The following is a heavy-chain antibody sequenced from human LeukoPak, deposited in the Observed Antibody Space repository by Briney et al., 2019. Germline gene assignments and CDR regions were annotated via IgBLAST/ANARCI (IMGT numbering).Heavy chain of an antibody. D-gene: IGHD3-22*01. V-gene: IGHV3-9*01. CDR1: GFTFDDYA. Sequence: PGGSLRLSCAASGFTFDDYAMHWVRQAPGKGLEWASGISWNSGSIGYADSVKGRFTISRDNAKNSLYLQMNNLRGEDTALYYCEKDNGDSGGYFDYWGQGPLVTASS. J-gene: IGHJ4*02. CDR2: ISWNSGSI. CDR3: EKDNGDSGGYFDY.